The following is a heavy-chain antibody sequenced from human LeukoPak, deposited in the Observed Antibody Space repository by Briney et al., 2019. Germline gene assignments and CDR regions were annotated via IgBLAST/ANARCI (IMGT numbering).Heavy chain of an antibody. CDR1: GFTVSSNC. CDR2: IYNGGRT. D-gene: IGHD3-22*01. CDR3: ARSERYYYDSSGYYRPDY. Sequence: AGSLRLSCAASGFTVSSNCMSWVRQAPGKGLEWVSVIYNGGRTYYEDSVKGSFTISRDNSKNTLYLQMNGLRAEDTAVYYCARSERYYYDSSGYYRPDYWGQGPLVTVPS. V-gene: IGHV3-66*01. J-gene: IGHJ4*02.